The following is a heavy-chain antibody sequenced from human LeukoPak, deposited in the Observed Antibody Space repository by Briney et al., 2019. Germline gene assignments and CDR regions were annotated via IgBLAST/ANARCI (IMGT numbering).Heavy chain of an antibody. J-gene: IGHJ6*03. CDR2: IYYSGST. CDR1: GGSISSYY. Sequence: PSQTLSLTCTVSGGSISSYYWSWIRRPPGKGLEWIGYIYYSGSTNYNPSLKSRVTISVDTSKNQFSLKLSSVTAADTAVYYCARGDYDILTGRDYYYYYYMDVWGKGTTVTVSS. CDR3: ARGDYDILTGRDYYYYYYMDV. V-gene: IGHV4-59*01. D-gene: IGHD3-9*01.